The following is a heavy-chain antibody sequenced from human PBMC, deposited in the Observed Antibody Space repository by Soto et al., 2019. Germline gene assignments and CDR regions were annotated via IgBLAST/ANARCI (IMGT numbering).Heavy chain of an antibody. CDR1: CYTFTNHG. J-gene: IGHJ3*02. Sequence: ASVKVSCKTSCYTFTNHGINLVRQAPGQGLEWMGWINPYNANTNYAQKLQGRVTMTTDTSTTTAYMDLRSLTSDDTAVYYCARDRVAGIWGDAFDIWGQGTVVTVSS. CDR3: ARDRVAGIWGDAFDI. V-gene: IGHV1-18*04. CDR2: INPYNANT. D-gene: IGHD3-16*01.